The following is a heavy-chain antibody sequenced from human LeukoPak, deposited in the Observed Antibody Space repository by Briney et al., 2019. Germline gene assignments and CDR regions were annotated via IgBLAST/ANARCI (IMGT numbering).Heavy chain of an antibody. D-gene: IGHD3-9*01. J-gene: IGHJ4*02. CDR2: IYYSGST. Sequence: SETLSLTCTVSGGSISSSSYYWGWIRQPPGKGLEWIGSIYYSGSTYYNPSLKSRVTISVDTSKNQFSLKLSSVTAADTAVYYCARGEGSLRYFDWFVRALDYWGQGTLVTVSS. CDR1: GGSISSSSYY. V-gene: IGHV4-39*07. CDR3: ARGEGSLRYFDWFVRALDY.